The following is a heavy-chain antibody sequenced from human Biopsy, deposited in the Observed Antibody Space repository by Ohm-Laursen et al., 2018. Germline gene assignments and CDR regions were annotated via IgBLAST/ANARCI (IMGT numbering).Heavy chain of an antibody. D-gene: IGHD6-13*01. V-gene: IGHV4-31*03. CDR3: ARSPASTWTGYFES. Sequence: PSETLSLTCRVSAFPLSSGAFYWSWIRQRPGKGLEWIGYIYYSGTTSFNPSLKSRVTMSVDTSANHFSLKLNSVTAADTALYYCARSPASTWTGYFESWGQGSLVTVSS. CDR1: AFPLSSGAFY. J-gene: IGHJ4*02. CDR2: IYYSGTT.